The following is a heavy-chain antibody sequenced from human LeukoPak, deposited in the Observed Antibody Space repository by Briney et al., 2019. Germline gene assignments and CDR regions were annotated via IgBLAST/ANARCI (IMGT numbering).Heavy chain of an antibody. Sequence: KPSETLSLTCAVYGGSFSGYYWSWIRQPPGEGLEWIGSIYYTGSTNYNPSLKSRVTISVDTSKNQFSLKLTSVTAADTAVYFCARTIRGLLPRTYWGQGTLVTVSS. V-gene: IGHV4-34*01. D-gene: IGHD3-22*01. J-gene: IGHJ4*02. CDR2: IYYTGST. CDR1: GGSFSGYY. CDR3: ARTIRGLLPRTY.